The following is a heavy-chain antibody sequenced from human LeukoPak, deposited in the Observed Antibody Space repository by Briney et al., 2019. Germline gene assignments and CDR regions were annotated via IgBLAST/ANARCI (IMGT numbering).Heavy chain of an antibody. V-gene: IGHV4-34*01. J-gene: IGHJ4*02. CDR1: GGSFSGYY. Sequence: LETLSLTCAVYGGSFSGYYWSWIRQPPGKGLEWIGEINHSGSTNYNPSLKSRVTISVDTSKNQFSLKLSSVTAADTAVYYCARRRRFGYFDYWGQGTLITVSS. CDR3: ARRRRFGYFDY. D-gene: IGHD3-16*01. CDR2: INHSGST.